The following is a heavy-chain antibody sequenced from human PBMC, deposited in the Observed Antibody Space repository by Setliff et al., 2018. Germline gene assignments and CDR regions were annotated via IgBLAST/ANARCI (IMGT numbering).Heavy chain of an antibody. CDR2: IYPDDSDT. V-gene: IGHV5-51*01. D-gene: IGHD3-22*01. CDR3: ARHSEGYYDSSGYSLDY. CDR1: ASTFSNYW. J-gene: IGHJ4*02. Sequence: PGESLKISCKDSASTFSNYWIVWVRQMPGKGLEWMGMIYPDDSDTKYHPSFQGQVTISADKSISTAYLQWSSPKASDTAMYYCARHSEGYYDSSGYSLDYWGQGTLVTVSS.